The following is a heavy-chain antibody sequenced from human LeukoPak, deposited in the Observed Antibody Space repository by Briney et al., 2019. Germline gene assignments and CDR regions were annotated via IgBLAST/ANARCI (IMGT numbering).Heavy chain of an antibody. V-gene: IGHV4-4*07. CDR2: IYTSGST. Sequence: SETLSLTRTVSGGSISSYYWSWIRQPAGKGLEWIGRIYTSGSTNYNPSLKSRVTMSVDTSKNQFSLKLSSVTAADTAVYYCARDGGSSSWFNGWFDPWGQGTLVTVSS. CDR3: ARDGGSSSWFNGWFDP. D-gene: IGHD6-13*01. J-gene: IGHJ5*02. CDR1: GGSISSYY.